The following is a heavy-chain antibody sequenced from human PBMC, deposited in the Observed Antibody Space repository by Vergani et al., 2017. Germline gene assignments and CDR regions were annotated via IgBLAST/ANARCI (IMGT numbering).Heavy chain of an antibody. J-gene: IGHJ6*02. V-gene: IGHV4-38-2*01. D-gene: IGHD3-10*01. CDR3: ARHRGSVGFFPSSYFYEMDV. Sequence: QVQLQESGPGLVKPSETLTLTCDVSDSSIMTNPYWGWFRQSPGKGLEWIGFIHHSGDTHYNSSLKSRVSMSIVSSSKFSLSLTSVTAADTAIYYCARHRGSVGFFPSSYFYEMDVWGHGTTVTVSS. CDR2: IHHSGDT. CDR1: DSSIMTNPY.